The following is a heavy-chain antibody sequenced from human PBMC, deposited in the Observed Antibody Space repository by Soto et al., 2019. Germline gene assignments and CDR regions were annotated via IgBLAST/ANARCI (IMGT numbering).Heavy chain of an antibody. V-gene: IGHV1-46*01. CDR3: ARVSMIDGVDY. D-gene: IGHD3-22*01. CDR2: INPSGGST. CDR1: GFTFTSSA. Sequence: ASVKVSCKASGFTFTSSAVQWVRQAPGQGLEWMGIINPSGGSTSYGQKFQGRVTMTRDTSTSTVYMELSSLRSEDTAVYYCARVSMIDGVDYWGQGTLVTVSS. J-gene: IGHJ4*02.